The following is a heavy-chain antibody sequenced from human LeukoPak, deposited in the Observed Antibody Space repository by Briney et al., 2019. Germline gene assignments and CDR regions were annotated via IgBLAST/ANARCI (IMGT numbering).Heavy chain of an antibody. CDR1: GFTFSDYY. Sequence: GGSLRLSCAASGFTFSDYYMSWICQAPGKGLEWVSYISSSGSTIYYADSVKGRFTISRDNAKNSLYLQMNSLRAEDTAVYYCASMGYYYDSSGYYRYWGQGTLVTVSS. CDR2: ISSSGSTI. CDR3: ASMGYYYDSSGYYRY. J-gene: IGHJ4*02. V-gene: IGHV3-11*01. D-gene: IGHD3-22*01.